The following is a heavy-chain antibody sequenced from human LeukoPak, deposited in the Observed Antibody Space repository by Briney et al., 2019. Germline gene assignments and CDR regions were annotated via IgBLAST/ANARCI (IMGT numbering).Heavy chain of an antibody. Sequence: GGSLRLSCAASGFTFSNYAMSWVRQAPGKGLEWVSVISGSGDSTWYADSVKGRFTISRDISKNTLYLQMNSLRAEDTALYYCAKGSISRCYSASDWWGQGPLVTVSS. CDR3: AKGSISRCYSASDW. J-gene: IGHJ4*02. CDR1: GFTFSNYA. CDR2: ISGSGDST. D-gene: IGHD2-15*01. V-gene: IGHV3-23*01.